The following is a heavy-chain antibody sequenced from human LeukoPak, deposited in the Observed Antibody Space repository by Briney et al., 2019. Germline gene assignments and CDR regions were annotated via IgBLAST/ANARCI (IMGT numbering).Heavy chain of an antibody. Sequence: AASVKVSCKASGDSFGTYGITWVRQAPGEGLEWMGGFNPIFGSAQYAQKFQGRVTMIRNTSISTAYMELSSLRSEDTAVYYCARGTRRYCSSTSCYSFDPWGQGTLVTVSS. D-gene: IGHD2-2*01. V-gene: IGHV1-8*02. J-gene: IGHJ5*02. CDR2: FNPIFGSA. CDR1: GDSFGTYG. CDR3: ARGTRRYCSSTSCYSFDP.